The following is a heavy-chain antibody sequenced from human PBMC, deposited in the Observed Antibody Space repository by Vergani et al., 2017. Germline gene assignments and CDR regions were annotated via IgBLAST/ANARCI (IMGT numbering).Heavy chain of an antibody. CDR1: GGTFSSSA. Sequence: QVKLVQSGAEVKKPGSSVKVSCKASGGTFSSSAISWVRQAPGQGLEWMGRIIPILGIANYAQKFQGRVTITADKSTSTAYMELSRLRSEDTAVYYCARDGDGLTTIEYYFDYWGQGTLVTVSS. D-gene: IGHD3-22*01. V-gene: IGHV1-69*04. CDR2: IIPILGIA. J-gene: IGHJ4*02. CDR3: ARDGDGLTTIEYYFDY.